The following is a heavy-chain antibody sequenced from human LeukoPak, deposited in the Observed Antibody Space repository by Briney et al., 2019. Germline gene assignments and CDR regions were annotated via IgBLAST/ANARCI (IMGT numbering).Heavy chain of an antibody. Sequence: ASVKVSCKASGYTFTAYYIHWVRQAPGQGLEWMGWINTDSGGTYYAQKFQDRVSMTRDTSISTAYMDLRILRSDDTAVYYCARDGDSLWKSLDVWGKGTTVTVSS. D-gene: IGHD1-1*01. J-gene: IGHJ6*03. CDR1: GYTFTAYY. CDR3: ARDGDSLWKSLDV. V-gene: IGHV1-2*02. CDR2: INTDSGGT.